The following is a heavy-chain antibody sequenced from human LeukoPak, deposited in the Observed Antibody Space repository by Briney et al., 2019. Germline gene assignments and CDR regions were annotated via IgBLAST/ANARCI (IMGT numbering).Heavy chain of an antibody. Sequence: GGSLRLPCAASGFTFSSYAMHWVRQAPGKGLEWVAVISYDGSNKYYADSVKGRFTISRDNSKNTLYLQMNSLRAEDAAVYYCAREVSDDYVWGSYRPSTLFPDYWGQGTLVTVSS. D-gene: IGHD3-16*02. CDR1: GFTFSSYA. CDR3: AREVSDDYVWGSYRPSTLFPDY. V-gene: IGHV3-30*04. J-gene: IGHJ4*02. CDR2: ISYDGSNK.